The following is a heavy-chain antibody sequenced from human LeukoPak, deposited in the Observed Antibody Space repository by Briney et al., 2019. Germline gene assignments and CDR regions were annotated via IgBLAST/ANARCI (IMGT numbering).Heavy chain of an antibody. D-gene: IGHD3-10*01. V-gene: IGHV3-64*01. J-gene: IGHJ4*02. CDR3: VRWRQDRYGSGSYWGYDY. CDR1: GFTFSSYA. Sequence: GGSLRLSCAASGFTFSSYAMHWVRQAPGKGLEYVSAISSNGGSTYYANSVKGRFTISRDNSKNTLYLQMGSLRAEDMAVYYCVRWRQDRYGSGSYWGYDYWGQGTLVTVSS. CDR2: ISSNGGST.